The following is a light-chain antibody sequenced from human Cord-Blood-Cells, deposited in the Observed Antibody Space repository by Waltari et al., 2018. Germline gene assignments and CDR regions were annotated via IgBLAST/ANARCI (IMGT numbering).Light chain of an antibody. CDR1: QSVSCSY. Sequence: EIVLTQSTGTLSLSPRERAPLSCRASQSVSCSYLAWYQQKPGQAPRLLIYGASSRATGIPDRISGRGSGTDFTLTISRLEPEDFAVYYCQQYGSSPRYTFGQGTKLEIK. CDR2: GAS. V-gene: IGKV3-20*01. CDR3: QQYGSSPRYT. J-gene: IGKJ2*01.